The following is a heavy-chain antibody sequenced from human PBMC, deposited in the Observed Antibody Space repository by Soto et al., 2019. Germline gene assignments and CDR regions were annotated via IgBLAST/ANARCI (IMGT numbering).Heavy chain of an antibody. V-gene: IGHV3-20*04. CDR1: GFPFDDYG. Sequence: PGGSLILSCAASGFPFDDYGMSWVRQAPGKGLEWVSGINWNGGSTGYADSVKGRFTISRDNAKNSLYLQMNSLRAEDTALYYCARVGPATAMDYWGQGTLVTVS. CDR3: ARVGPATAMDY. D-gene: IGHD2-2*01. J-gene: IGHJ4*02. CDR2: INWNGGST.